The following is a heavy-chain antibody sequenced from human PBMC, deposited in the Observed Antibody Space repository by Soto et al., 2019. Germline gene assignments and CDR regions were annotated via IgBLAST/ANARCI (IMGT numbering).Heavy chain of an antibody. CDR2: ISSPGTYI. D-gene: IGHD1-26*01. Sequence: EVQLVESGGGLVKPGGSLRLSCTASGFTFSSYTMSWVRQAPGKGLEWVSSISSPGTYIVYADSVKGRFTISRDNAKNSVYLQLSSLRAEASAVYYCRREEYGDWGQGTLVTVSS. CDR3: RREEYGD. V-gene: IGHV3-21*01. CDR1: GFTFSSYT. J-gene: IGHJ4*02.